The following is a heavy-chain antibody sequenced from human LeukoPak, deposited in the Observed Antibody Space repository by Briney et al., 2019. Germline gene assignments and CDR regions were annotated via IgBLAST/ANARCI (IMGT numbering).Heavy chain of an antibody. J-gene: IGHJ4*02. CDR1: GFTVSSSY. Sequence: GGSLRLSCAGSGFTVSSSYMNWVRQAPGKGLECVSVLSSGGTTYYADSVKGRFTISRDNSKNTLYLQINSLRAEDTAVYYCAKVTRYYDSSGYYTGDYFDYWGQGTLVTVSS. V-gene: IGHV3-53*01. D-gene: IGHD3-22*01. CDR3: AKVTRYYDSSGYYTGDYFDY. CDR2: LSSGGTT.